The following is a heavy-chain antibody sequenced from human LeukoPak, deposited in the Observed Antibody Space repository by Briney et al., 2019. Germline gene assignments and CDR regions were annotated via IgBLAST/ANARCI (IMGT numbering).Heavy chain of an antibody. CDR2: IYSSGST. Sequence: SETLSLTCTVSGDSSTSFYWSWIRQPPGKGLEWIGYIYSSGSTDFNPSLKSRVSMSVDTSKNQVTLNLSSVTTEDTAVYYCAREIVMIRGVITDAFDVWGHGTRVTVSS. CDR3: AREIVMIRGVITDAFDV. CDR1: GDSSTSFY. J-gene: IGHJ3*01. V-gene: IGHV4-59*01. D-gene: IGHD3-10*01.